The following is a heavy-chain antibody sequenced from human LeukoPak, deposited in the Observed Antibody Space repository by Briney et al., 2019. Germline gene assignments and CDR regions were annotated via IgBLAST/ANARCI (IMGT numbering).Heavy chain of an antibody. J-gene: IGHJ4*02. Sequence: GASVKVSCKASGYTFTSYDINWVRQATGQGLEWMGWMNPNSGNTGYAQKFQGRVTMTRNTSISTAYMELSSLRSEDTAVYYCARENPYYYDSSGYSDYWGQGTLVTVSS. CDR3: ARENPYYYDSSGYSDY. D-gene: IGHD3-22*01. V-gene: IGHV1-8*01. CDR2: MNPNSGNT. CDR1: GYTFTSYD.